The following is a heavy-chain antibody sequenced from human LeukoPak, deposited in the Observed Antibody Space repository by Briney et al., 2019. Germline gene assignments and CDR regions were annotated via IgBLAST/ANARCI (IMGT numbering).Heavy chain of an antibody. D-gene: IGHD3-10*01. CDR2: INSDESST. CDR3: ARDRGGTDFDY. Sequence: PGGALRLSCAASGFTFSRHWMPSVRQAPGKGLVWVSRINSDESSTSYADSVKGRFTISRDNAKNTLYLQMNSLRAEDTAVYYCARDRGGTDFDYWGQGTLVTVSS. J-gene: IGHJ4*02. CDR1: GFTFSRHW. V-gene: IGHV3-74*01.